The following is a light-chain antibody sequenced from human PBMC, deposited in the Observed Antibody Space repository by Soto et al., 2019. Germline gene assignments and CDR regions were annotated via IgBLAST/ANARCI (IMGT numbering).Light chain of an antibody. V-gene: IGLV2-14*01. CDR2: EVS. CDR1: GSDVGGYNY. J-gene: IGLJ1*01. CDR3: SSYTSSSTYV. Sequence: QSALTQPASVSGSPGQSVTISCSLSGSDVGGYNYVSWYQQHPGKAPKLMIYEVSNRPSGVSNRFSGSKSGNTASLTISGLQAEDEADYYCSSYTSSSTYVFGTGTKVTVL.